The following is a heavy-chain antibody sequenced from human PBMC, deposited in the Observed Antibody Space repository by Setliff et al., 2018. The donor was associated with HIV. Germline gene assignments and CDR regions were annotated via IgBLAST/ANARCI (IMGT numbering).Heavy chain of an antibody. CDR3: ARVDNKEYVKYCFDS. V-gene: IGHV1-24*01. CDR2: FNREYGGT. CDR1: GYSLIALS. Sequence: ASVKVSCKVSGYSLIALSMHWVRQTPGKGLEWMGRFNREYGGTIYSPNFQDRVTMTIDPSTNTAYMELRSLTSDDTAVYFCARVDNKEYVKYCFDSWGQGTPVTVSS. D-gene: IGHD2-15*01. J-gene: IGHJ4*02.